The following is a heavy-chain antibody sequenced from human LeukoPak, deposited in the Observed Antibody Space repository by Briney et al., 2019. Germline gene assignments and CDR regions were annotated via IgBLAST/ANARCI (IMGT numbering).Heavy chain of an antibody. CDR3: VRAGQAGTMQRRFYFYYYMDV. J-gene: IGHJ6*03. CDR2: IYYSGST. D-gene: IGHD1-7*01. Sequence: SETLSLTCTVSGDSISGYYWSWIRQPPGKGLEWIGYIYYSGSTNYNPSLKSRVTISADTSKNQFSLKLTSVTAADTAVYYCVRAGQAGTMQRRFYFYYYMDVWGKGTTVTVSS. V-gene: IGHV4-59*12. CDR1: GDSISGYY.